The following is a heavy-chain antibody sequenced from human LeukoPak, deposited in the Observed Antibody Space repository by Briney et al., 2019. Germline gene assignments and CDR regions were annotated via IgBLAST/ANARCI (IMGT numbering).Heavy chain of an antibody. CDR3: ARREPHGDYGGKIRYYYYMDV. D-gene: IGHD4-23*01. V-gene: IGHV4-39*01. Sequence: SETLSLTCNVSGDSISSSYHFWGWIRQPPGKGLEWIGAMYYRGTSYYSPSLRSRVSISVDTSKNQFSLRLSSLTAADTAMYYCARREPHGDYGGKIRYYYYMDVWGKGTTITISS. CDR2: MYYRGTS. J-gene: IGHJ6*03. CDR1: GDSISSSYHF.